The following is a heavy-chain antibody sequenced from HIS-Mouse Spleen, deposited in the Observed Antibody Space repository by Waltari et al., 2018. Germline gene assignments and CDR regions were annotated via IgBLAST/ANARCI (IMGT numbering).Heavy chain of an antibody. V-gene: IGHV3-30*18. CDR2: ISYDGSNK. CDR1: GFTFRSYG. CDR3: AKDRGSPLYFDY. D-gene: IGHD1-26*01. Sequence: QVQLVESGGGVVEPGRSLRLSCAASGFTFRSYGMPGVRQAPGKGLEWVAVISYDGSNKYYADSVKGRFTISRDNSKNTLYLQMNSLRAEDTAVYYCAKDRGSPLYFDYWGQGTLVTVSS. J-gene: IGHJ4*02.